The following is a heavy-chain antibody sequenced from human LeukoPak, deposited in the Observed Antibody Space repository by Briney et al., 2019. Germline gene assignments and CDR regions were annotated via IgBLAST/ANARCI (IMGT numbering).Heavy chain of an antibody. CDR3: AGYYGILTGRPFDY. Sequence: SETLSLTCAVYGGSFSGYYWSWIRQPPGKGLEWIGEINHSGSTNYNPSLKSRVTISVDTSKNQFSLKLSSVTAADTAVYYCAGYYGILTGRPFDYWGQGTLVTVSS. J-gene: IGHJ4*02. CDR2: INHSGST. V-gene: IGHV4-34*01. CDR1: GGSFSGYY. D-gene: IGHD3-9*01.